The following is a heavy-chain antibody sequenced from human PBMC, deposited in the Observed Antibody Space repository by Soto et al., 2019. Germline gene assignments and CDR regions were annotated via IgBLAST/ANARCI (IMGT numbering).Heavy chain of an antibody. CDR3: ARSGSFDY. J-gene: IGHJ4*02. D-gene: IGHD3-10*01. Sequence: EVQVVESGGGLVQPGGSLRRSCAASGFTFITYSMNCVRQAPGKGLSWVSYISSTGNTIYYPDSVKGRLTISINNAKKPRYLQMNSRRAEDTAVYYCARSGSFDYRGQGTLVTVSS. V-gene: IGHV3-48*01. CDR1: GFTFITYS. CDR2: ISSTGNTI.